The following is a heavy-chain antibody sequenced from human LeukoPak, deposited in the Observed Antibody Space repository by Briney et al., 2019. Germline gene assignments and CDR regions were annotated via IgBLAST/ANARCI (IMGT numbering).Heavy chain of an antibody. CDR3: ARHGIAAASTSLRRIVDY. D-gene: IGHD6-13*01. CDR1: GYIFTSYW. CDR2: IVSSVSYT. J-gene: IGHJ4*02. V-gene: IGHV5-10-1*01. Sequence: GESLRIPCNGPGYIFTSYWISWVRQLPAKGLEWRGGIVSSVSYTNYSPSFQAYVTISADKSISTAYLQWSSLKASDTAMYYCARHGIAAASTSLRRIVDYWGQGTLVTVSS.